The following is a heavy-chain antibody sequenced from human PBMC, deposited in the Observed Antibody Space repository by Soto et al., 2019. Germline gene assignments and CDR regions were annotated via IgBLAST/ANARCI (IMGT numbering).Heavy chain of an antibody. CDR3: ARDPIDYGDYGWIY. J-gene: IGHJ4*02. D-gene: IGHD4-17*01. CDR2: IKQDGSEK. Sequence: GGSLRLSCAASGFTFSSYWMSWVRQAPGKGLEWVANIKQDGSEKYYVDSVKGRFTISRDNAKNSLYLQMNSLRAEDTAVYYCARDPIDYGDYGWIYWGQGTLVTVSS. CDR1: GFTFSSYW. V-gene: IGHV3-7*01.